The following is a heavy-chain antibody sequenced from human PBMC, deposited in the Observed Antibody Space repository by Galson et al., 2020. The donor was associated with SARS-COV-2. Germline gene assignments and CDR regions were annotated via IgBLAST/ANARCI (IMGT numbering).Heavy chain of an antibody. D-gene: IGHD3-22*01. CDR1: GGSVSSTAYY. CDR3: ARHVRSSGLLSDI. Sequence: SETLSLTCTVSGGSVSSTAYYWGWIRQPPGKGLESIGSIYYRGGTSYNPSLKSRLTMSVDTSKNQFSLNLKSVTAADTAVYYCARHVRSSGLLSDIWGQGTMVSVSS. CDR2: IYYRGGT. V-gene: IGHV4-39*01. J-gene: IGHJ3*02.